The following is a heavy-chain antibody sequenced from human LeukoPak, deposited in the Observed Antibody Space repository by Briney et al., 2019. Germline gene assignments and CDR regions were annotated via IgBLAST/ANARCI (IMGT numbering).Heavy chain of an antibody. Sequence: TSETLSLTCTVSGGSISIIRYYWGWIRQPPGKGLEWIGSIYYSGSTYYNPSLKSRVTISVDTSTNQFSLKLRSVTAADTAVFYCARGFGGWHAFDIWGQGTMVTVSS. V-gene: IGHV4-39*07. CDR1: GGSISIIRYY. CDR3: ARGFGGWHAFDI. CDR2: IYYSGST. D-gene: IGHD2-8*01. J-gene: IGHJ3*02.